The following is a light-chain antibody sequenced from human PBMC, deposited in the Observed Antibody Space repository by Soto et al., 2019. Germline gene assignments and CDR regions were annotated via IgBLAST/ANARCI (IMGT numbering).Light chain of an antibody. J-gene: IGKJ4*01. CDR3: QQYNDWPHT. CDR1: QSVSSN. CDR2: GAS. V-gene: IGKV3-15*01. Sequence: ETVMTQSPATLSVSPGEGPTLSCRASQSVSSNLAWYQQRPGQTPRLLVYGASIRATGMSARFSGSGSGTEFTLTISSLQSEDFALYYCQQYNDWPHTFGGGTKVEIK.